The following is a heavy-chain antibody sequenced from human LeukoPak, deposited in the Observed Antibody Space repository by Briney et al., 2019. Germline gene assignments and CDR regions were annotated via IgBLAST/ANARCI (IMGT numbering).Heavy chain of an antibody. D-gene: IGHD3-22*01. V-gene: IGHV3-30*18. J-gene: IGHJ4*02. CDR3: AKCPDSSGLVDY. Sequence: PGGSLRLSCAASGFTFSSYGMHWVRQAPGKGLEWVAVISYDGSNKYYADSVKGRFTISRDNSKNTLYLQMNSLRAEDTAVYYCAKCPDSSGLVDYWGQGTLVTVSS. CDR2: ISYDGSNK. CDR1: GFTFSSYG.